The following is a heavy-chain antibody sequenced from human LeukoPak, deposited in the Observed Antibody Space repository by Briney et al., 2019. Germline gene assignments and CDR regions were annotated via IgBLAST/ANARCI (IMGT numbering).Heavy chain of an antibody. J-gene: IGHJ5*02. D-gene: IGHD2-8*02. V-gene: IGHV3-7*01. CDR3: LRYCSGGVCPGWFDP. CDR1: EFIFSSYW. Sequence: GGSLRLSCAASEFIFSSYWMSWVRQAPGKGLEWVANIKTDGSEKYYVDSVKGRFTISRDNANNSLYLQMNSLRAEDTAVYYCLRYCSGGVCPGWFDPWGQGTLVTVSS. CDR2: IKTDGSEK.